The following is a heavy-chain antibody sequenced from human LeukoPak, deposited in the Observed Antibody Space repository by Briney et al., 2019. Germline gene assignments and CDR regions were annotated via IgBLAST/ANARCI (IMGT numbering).Heavy chain of an antibody. CDR3: ARVTGYMIEDYFDY. CDR1: GGSISSYY. Sequence: SETLSLTCTVSGGSISSYYWSWIRQPPGKGLEWIGFIYDSGSTNYNPSLKSRVTISVDTSKNEFSLKLRSVTAADTAEYYCARVTGYMIEDYFDYWGQGTLVTVSS. CDR2: IYDSGST. D-gene: IGHD3-22*01. J-gene: IGHJ4*02. V-gene: IGHV4-59*01.